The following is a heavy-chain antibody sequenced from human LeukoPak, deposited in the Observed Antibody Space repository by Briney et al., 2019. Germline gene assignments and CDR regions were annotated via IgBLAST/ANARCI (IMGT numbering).Heavy chain of an antibody. J-gene: IGHJ4*02. V-gene: IGHV4-34*01. CDR3: ARGEWLRSWFGY. CDR2: INHSGST. Sequence: PSETLSLTCAVYGGSFSGYYWSWIRQPPGKGLEWIGEINHSGSTNYNPSLKSRVTISVGTSKNQFSLKLSSVTAADTAVYYCARGEWLRSWFGYWGQGTLVTVSS. D-gene: IGHD5-12*01. CDR1: GGSFSGYY.